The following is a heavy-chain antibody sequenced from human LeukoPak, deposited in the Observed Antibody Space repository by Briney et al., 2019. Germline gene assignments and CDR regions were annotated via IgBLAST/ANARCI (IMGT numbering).Heavy chain of an antibody. Sequence: GGSLRLSCAASGFTFSSYWMHWVRQAPGKGRAWVSRINSDGSSTSYADSVKGRFTISRDNAKNTLYLQMNSLRAEDTAVYYCARDPRGTTVVTRLGFDYWGQGTLVTVSS. J-gene: IGHJ4*02. D-gene: IGHD4-23*01. CDR3: ARDPRGTTVVTRLGFDY. CDR1: GFTFSSYW. V-gene: IGHV3-74*01. CDR2: INSDGSST.